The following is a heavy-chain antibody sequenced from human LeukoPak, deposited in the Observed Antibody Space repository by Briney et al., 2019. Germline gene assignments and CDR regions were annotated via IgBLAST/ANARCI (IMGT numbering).Heavy chain of an antibody. D-gene: IGHD3-16*01. CDR2: INHSGST. CDR3: AREGGGFDY. Sequence: SETLSLTCAVYGGSFSGYYWSWIRQPPGKGLEWIGEINHSGSTNYNPSLKSRVTISVDTSKNQISLKLSSVTAADTAVYYCAREGGGFDYWGQGTLVTVSS. J-gene: IGHJ4*02. CDR1: GGSFSGYY. V-gene: IGHV4-34*01.